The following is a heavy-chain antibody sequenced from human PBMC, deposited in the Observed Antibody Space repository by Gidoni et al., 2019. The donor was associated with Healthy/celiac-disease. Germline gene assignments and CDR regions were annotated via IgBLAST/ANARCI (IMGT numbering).Heavy chain of an antibody. D-gene: IGHD3-10*01. CDR2: INHSGST. CDR3: ARAPRGGYFDY. V-gene: IGHV4-34*01. J-gene: IGHJ4*02. Sequence: QVQLQQWGAGLLNPSETLSLPCAVYGGSFRGYYWSWFRQPPGKGLEWIGEINHSGSTNYNPSLKSRVTISVDTSKNQFSLKLSSVTAADTAVYYCARAPRGGYFDYWGQGTLVTVSS. CDR1: GGSFRGYY.